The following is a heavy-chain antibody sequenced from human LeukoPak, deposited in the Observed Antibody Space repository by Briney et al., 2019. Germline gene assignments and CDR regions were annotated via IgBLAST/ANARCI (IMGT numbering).Heavy chain of an antibody. CDR2: IYYSGST. V-gene: IGHV4-61*01. J-gene: IGHJ5*02. CDR1: GYSITSAYY. D-gene: IGHD1-26*01. CDR3: ARYIVGAIKDSWFDP. Sequence: SETLSLTCTVSGYSITSAYYWSWIRQPPGKGLEWIGYIYYSGSTNYNPSLKSRVTISVDTSKNQFTLKLSSVTAADTAVYYCARYIVGAIKDSWFDPWGQGTLVTVSS.